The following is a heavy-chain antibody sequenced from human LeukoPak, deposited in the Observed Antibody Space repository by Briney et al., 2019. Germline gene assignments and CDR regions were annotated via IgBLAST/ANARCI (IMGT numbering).Heavy chain of an antibody. CDR3: ANARWLPLDAFDI. CDR2: ISGSGGST. Sequence: GGSLRLSCAASGFTFSSYAVSWVRQAPGKGLEWVSAISGSGGSTYYADSVKGRFTISRDNSKNTLYLQMNSLRAEDTAVYYCANARWLPLDAFDIWGQGTMVTVSS. V-gene: IGHV3-23*01. D-gene: IGHD5-24*01. J-gene: IGHJ3*02. CDR1: GFTFSSYA.